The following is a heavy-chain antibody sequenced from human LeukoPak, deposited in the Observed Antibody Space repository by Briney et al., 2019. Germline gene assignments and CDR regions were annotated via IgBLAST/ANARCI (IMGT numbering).Heavy chain of an antibody. CDR1: GFTFRSYE. CDR2: ISSSGSTI. V-gene: IGHV3-48*03. CDR3: ARGIGGYDILTGSLCY. Sequence: GGSLRLSCAASGFTFRSYEMNWVRQAPGKGLEWVSYISSSGSTIYYADSVKGRFTISRDNAKNSLYLQMNSLRAEDTAVYYCARGIGGYDILTGSLCYWGQGTLVTVSS. D-gene: IGHD3-9*01. J-gene: IGHJ4*02.